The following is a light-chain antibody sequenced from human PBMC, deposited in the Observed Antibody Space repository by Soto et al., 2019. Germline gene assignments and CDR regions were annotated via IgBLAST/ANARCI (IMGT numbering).Light chain of an antibody. CDR3: SSYTSSSTRV. CDR1: NSDVGHYNY. Sequence: QSVLTQPASVSGSPGQSITISCTGTNSDVGHYNYVSWYQQHPGKAPKLMLYEVSNRPSGVSNRFSGSKSGNTASLTISGLQAEDEADYYCSSYTSSSTRVFGTGTKVTVL. V-gene: IGLV2-14*01. CDR2: EVS. J-gene: IGLJ1*01.